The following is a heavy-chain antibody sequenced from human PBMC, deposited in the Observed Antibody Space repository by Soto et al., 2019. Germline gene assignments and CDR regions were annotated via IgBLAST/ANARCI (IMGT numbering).Heavy chain of an antibody. J-gene: IGHJ4*02. CDR3: AKVGSGQWLQYYFDY. Sequence: GGSLRLSCAASGFTFSSYAMSWVRQAPGKGLELVSAISGSGGSTYYADSVKGRFTISRDNSKNTLYLQMSSLRAEDTAVYYCAKVGSGQWLQYYFDYWGQGTLVTVSS. V-gene: IGHV3-23*01. D-gene: IGHD6-19*01. CDR1: GFTFSSYA. CDR2: ISGSGGST.